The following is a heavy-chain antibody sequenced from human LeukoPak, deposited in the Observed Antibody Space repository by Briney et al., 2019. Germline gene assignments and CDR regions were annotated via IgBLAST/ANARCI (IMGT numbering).Heavy chain of an antibody. CDR2: ISGSGGST. J-gene: IGHJ4*02. V-gene: IGHV3-23*01. D-gene: IGHD2-15*01. CDR1: GFTFSSYG. Sequence: GRSLRLSCAASGFTFSSYGMSWVRQAPGKGLEWVSAISGSGGSTYYADSVKGRFTISRDNSKNTLYLQMNSLRAEDTAVYYCAKGYCSGGSCSYYFDYWGQGTLVTVSS. CDR3: AKGYCSGGSCSYYFDY.